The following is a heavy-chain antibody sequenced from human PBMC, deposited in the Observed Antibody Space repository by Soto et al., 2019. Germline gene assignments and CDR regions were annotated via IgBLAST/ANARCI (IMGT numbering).Heavy chain of an antibody. CDR1: GDSVTSGDGY. V-gene: IGHV4-61*08. J-gene: IGHJ5*01. D-gene: IGHD5-18*01. CDR2: IYYSGNT. Sequence: QVQLQESVPGLVKPSETLSLTCTVSGDSVTSGDGYWSWMRQPPGKGLEWIGYIYYSGNTNYSPSLKNRGAITLDTSPNQSSLKLSYVPTADKPAYFCSTIPVDKSMTYWFDPWGQGTLVTVSS. CDR3: STIPVDKSMTYWFDP.